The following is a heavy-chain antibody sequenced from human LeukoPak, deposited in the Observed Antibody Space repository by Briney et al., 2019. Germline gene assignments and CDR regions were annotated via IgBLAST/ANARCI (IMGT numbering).Heavy chain of an antibody. J-gene: IGHJ4*02. CDR1: GYTFTGYY. Sequence: ASVKVSCKASGYTFTGYYMHWVRQAPGQGLEWMGWINPNSGGTNYAQRFQGRVTMTRDTSISTAYMELRSLRSDDTAVYYCARDPRSSSSDFDYWGRGTLVTVSS. D-gene: IGHD6-6*01. V-gene: IGHV1-2*02. CDR2: INPNSGGT. CDR3: ARDPRSSSSDFDY.